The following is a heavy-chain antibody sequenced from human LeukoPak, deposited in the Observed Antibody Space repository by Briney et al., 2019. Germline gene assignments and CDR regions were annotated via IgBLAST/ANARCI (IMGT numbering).Heavy chain of an antibody. CDR1: GFTVSSNY. J-gene: IGHJ6*04. CDR2: ISNDGDT. D-gene: IGHD6-6*01. Sequence: PGGSLRLSCAASGFTVSSNYMSWVRQGPGKGLECVSVISNDGDTYYADSVKGRFTISRDNAKNSLYLQMNSLRAEDTAVYYCTRLSIAARQDVWGKGTTVTVSS. CDR3: TRLSIAARQDV. V-gene: IGHV3-53*01.